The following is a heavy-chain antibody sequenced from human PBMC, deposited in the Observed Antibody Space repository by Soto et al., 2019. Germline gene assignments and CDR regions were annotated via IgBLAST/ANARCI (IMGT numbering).Heavy chain of an antibody. Sequence: EVQLVESGGGLVQPGGSLRLSCAASGFTFSNYAMHWVRQAPGKGLEYVSSISSNGDNTYYANSVRGRFTISRDNSKNTLELQMCSLRAEDMSVYYCARRVGVVFATTELDLDLWGRGTLVTVSS. D-gene: IGHD2-15*01. CDR2: ISSNGDNT. V-gene: IGHV3-64*01. CDR3: ARRVGVVFATTELDLDL. J-gene: IGHJ2*01. CDR1: GFTFSNYA.